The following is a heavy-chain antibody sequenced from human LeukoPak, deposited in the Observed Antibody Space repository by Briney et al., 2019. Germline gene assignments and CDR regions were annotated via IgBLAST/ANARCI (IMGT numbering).Heavy chain of an antibody. J-gene: IGHJ4*02. CDR2: ILGETTT. CDR1: GSTVSSNF. CDR3: VRDKGVGPTERFDS. D-gene: IGHD3-3*01. Sequence: GGSLRLSCAVSGSTVSSNFMTWVRQAPGKGLEWVSLILGETTTTYADPVKGRFTISRDNSKNTLYLQMDRLRLEDTAVYYCVRDKGVGPTERFDSWGQGTLVTVSS. V-gene: IGHV3-53*05.